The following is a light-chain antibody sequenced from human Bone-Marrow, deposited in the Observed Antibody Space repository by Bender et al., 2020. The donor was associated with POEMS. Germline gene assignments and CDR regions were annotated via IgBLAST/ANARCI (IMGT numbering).Light chain of an antibody. Sequence: QSVLTQPPSASGTPGQRVTISCSGSSSKFGSYPVNWYQQLPGAAPKLVIFNNSQRPSGVPDRFSGSNSGTSASLAISGLRSDDEADFYWATWDDSLNGWVFGGGTKLPVL. CDR1: SSKFGSYP. J-gene: IGLJ3*02. CDR2: NNS. CDR3: ATWDDSLNGWV. V-gene: IGLV1-44*01.